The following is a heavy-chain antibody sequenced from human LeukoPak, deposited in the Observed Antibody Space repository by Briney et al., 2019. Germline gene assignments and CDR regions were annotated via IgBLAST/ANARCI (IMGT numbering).Heavy chain of an antibody. V-gene: IGHV3-21*01. D-gene: IGHD4-17*01. CDR1: GFSFSRYS. J-gene: IGHJ4*02. Sequence: PGGSLRLSCVTAGFSFSRYSLIWVRQAPGKGLEWVASITGGSSYIYYSDSVKGRFTISRDNAKKSLYLRMNSLRAEDTAVYYCARDPSLESDHGVYATNWGQGTLVTVSS. CDR3: ARDPSLESDHGVYATN. CDR2: ITGGSSYI.